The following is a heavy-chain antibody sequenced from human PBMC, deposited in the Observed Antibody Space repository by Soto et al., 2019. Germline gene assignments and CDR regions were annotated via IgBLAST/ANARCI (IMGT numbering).Heavy chain of an antibody. CDR1: GGSISSYY. CDR2: IFYSGTT. CDR3: ARYYGDYKNYFDY. D-gene: IGHD4-17*01. V-gene: IGHV4-59*05. J-gene: IGHJ4*02. Sequence: SETLSLTCTVSGGSISSYYWSWIRQPPGKGLELIGSIFYSGTTYNNPSLNSRVTLSVDTSKNQFSLKLNSVTAADTAVYYCARYYGDYKNYFDYWGQGTLVTVPQ.